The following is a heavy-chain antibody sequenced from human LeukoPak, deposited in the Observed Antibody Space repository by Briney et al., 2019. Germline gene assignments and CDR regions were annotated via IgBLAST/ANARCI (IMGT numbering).Heavy chain of an antibody. J-gene: IGHJ3*02. CDR2: IIPIFGTA. Sequence: ASVKVSCKASGGTFSNYAISWVRQAPGQGLEWMGGIIPIFGTANYAQKFQGRVTITADKSTSTAYMELSSLRSEDTAVYYCASLCSGGSCYGAFDIWGQGTMVTVSS. V-gene: IGHV1-69*06. CDR3: ASLCSGGSCYGAFDI. CDR1: GGTFSNYA. D-gene: IGHD2-15*01.